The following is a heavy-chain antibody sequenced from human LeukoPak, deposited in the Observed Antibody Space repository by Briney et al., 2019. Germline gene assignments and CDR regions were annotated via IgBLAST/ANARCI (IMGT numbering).Heavy chain of an antibody. CDR3: AREAAKGIQLWVYY. Sequence: ASVKVSCKASGDTFTNYYIHWVRQAPGQGLEWMGMINPSGSFTRHVQQFQGRVTMTRDTSTTTVYMELSSLRSEDTAVYYCAREAAKGIQLWVYYWGQGTLVTVSS. CDR1: GDTFTNYY. V-gene: IGHV1-46*01. CDR2: INPSGSFT. J-gene: IGHJ4*02. D-gene: IGHD5-18*01.